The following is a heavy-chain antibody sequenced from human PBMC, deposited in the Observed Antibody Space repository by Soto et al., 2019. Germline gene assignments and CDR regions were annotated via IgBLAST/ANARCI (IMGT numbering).Heavy chain of an antibody. J-gene: IGHJ4*01. Sequence: GGSLNLPFPPFGFPFVIPGSTWSPRPPGRGLEWVGRVKSKTDGGTTDFAAPVKGRFAISRDDSKNMVYLEMNSLKTEDTAIYYCTTDSYITSIIVRFDYWGHGALVTVSS. CDR1: GFPFVIPG. D-gene: IGHD3-22*01. V-gene: IGHV3-15*07. CDR3: TTDSYITSIIVRFDY. CDR2: VKSKTDGGTT.